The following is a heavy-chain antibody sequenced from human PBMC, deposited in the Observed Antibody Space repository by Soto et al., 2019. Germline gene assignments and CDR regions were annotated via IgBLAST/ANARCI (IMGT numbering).Heavy chain of an antibody. CDR3: ARRGYYAISAFDI. CDR1: RGSIRSNSCH. CDR2: IYYSGST. D-gene: IGHD2-8*01. Sequence: PSETLPLTCSPARGSIRSNSCHSGWIRQPPGKGLEWIGSIYYSGSTYYNPSLKSRVTISVDTSKNQFSLKLSSVTAADTAVYYCARRGYYAISAFDIWGQGTMVT. V-gene: IGHV4-39*01. J-gene: IGHJ3*02.